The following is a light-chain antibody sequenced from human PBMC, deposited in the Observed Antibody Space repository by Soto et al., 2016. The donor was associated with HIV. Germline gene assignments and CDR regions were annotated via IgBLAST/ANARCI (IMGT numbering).Light chain of an antibody. J-gene: IGLJ1*01. CDR3: QVWDHFSSRI. CDR1: NIGNKR. Sequence: SYELTQPPSLSVAPGMTASLSCGGNNIGNKRVHWYQQKPGQAPVLVVYDPTDRPSGIPERFSATNSENTATLTISRVEAGDEADYYCQVWDHFSSRIFGPGTKVIVL. V-gene: IGLV3-21*03. CDR2: DPT.